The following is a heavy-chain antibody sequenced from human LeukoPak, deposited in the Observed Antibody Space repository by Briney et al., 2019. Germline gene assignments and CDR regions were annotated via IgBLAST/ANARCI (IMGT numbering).Heavy chain of an antibody. D-gene: IGHD6-6*01. Sequence: ASVKVSCKASGYTFTGYYMHWVRQAPGQGLEWMGWINPNSGGTNYAQKFQGRVTMTRDTSISTAYMELSRLRSDDTAVYYCARVTYSSSSEAFDIWGQGTMVTVSS. J-gene: IGHJ3*02. CDR1: GYTFTGYY. V-gene: IGHV1-2*02. CDR2: INPNSGGT. CDR3: ARVTYSSSSEAFDI.